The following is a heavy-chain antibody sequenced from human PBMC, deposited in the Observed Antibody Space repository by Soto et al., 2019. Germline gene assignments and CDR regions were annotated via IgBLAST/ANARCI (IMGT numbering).Heavy chain of an antibody. CDR1: GYTFTSYG. Sequence: QVQLVQSGAEVKKPGASVKVSCKASGYTFTSYGISWVRQAPGQGLEWMGWISAYNGNTNYAQKLQGRVTMTTDTSTSTAYRELRSLRSDDTAVYYCARVSGDSSGYPLSDYWGQGTLVTVSS. CDR3: ARVSGDSSGYPLSDY. J-gene: IGHJ4*02. D-gene: IGHD3-22*01. V-gene: IGHV1-18*01. CDR2: ISAYNGNT.